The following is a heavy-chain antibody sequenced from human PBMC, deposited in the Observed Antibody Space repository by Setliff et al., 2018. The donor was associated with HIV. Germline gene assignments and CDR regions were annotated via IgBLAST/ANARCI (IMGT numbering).Heavy chain of an antibody. Sequence: ASVKVSCKASGYRFTSYAISWVRQAPGQGLEWMGWISPYNGDTRYAQSLQGRVTLTTDTSTNTAYMEMRTLRSDDTAVYYCVRGVTRDSSGYYRDEYFQHWGQGTPVTVSS. CDR3: VRGVTRDSSGYYRDEYFQH. D-gene: IGHD3-22*01. CDR2: ISPYNGDT. CDR1: GYRFTSYA. V-gene: IGHV1-18*01. J-gene: IGHJ1*01.